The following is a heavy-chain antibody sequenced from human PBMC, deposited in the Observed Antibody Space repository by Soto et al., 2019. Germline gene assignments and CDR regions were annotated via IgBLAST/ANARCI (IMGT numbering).Heavy chain of an antibody. V-gene: IGHV4-59*08. CDR1: GGSITGNY. J-gene: IGHJ4*02. Sequence: SETLSLTCTVSGGSITGNYWSWIRQPPGRGLEWIGFIYYAGSTKYNPSLNSRVTISVDTSKNQFSLTVTSVTAAGMAVYYCADIGYDSSGYYQTDYWGQGTLVTVSS. D-gene: IGHD3-22*01. CDR2: IYYAGST. CDR3: ADIGYDSSGYYQTDY.